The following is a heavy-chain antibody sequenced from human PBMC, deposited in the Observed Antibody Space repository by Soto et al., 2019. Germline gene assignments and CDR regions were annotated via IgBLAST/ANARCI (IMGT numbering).Heavy chain of an antibody. Sequence: QVQLQESGPGLVKPSQTLSLTCTVSGASISSGGYYWSWIRQHPGKGLEWIGYVDYSGSTYYNPSLKSRVTISVDTSKNQFSLKLSSVTAADTAVYYCARGHGRGWFDPWGQGTLVTVSS. CDR1: GASISSGGYY. CDR2: VDYSGST. J-gene: IGHJ5*02. CDR3: ARGHGRGWFDP. D-gene: IGHD3-10*01. V-gene: IGHV4-31*03.